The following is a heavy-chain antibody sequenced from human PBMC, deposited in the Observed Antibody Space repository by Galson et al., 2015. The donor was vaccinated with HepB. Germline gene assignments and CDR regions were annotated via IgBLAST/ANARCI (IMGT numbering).Heavy chain of an antibody. V-gene: IGHV3-23*01. CDR2: ISNSGGST. D-gene: IGHD5-24*01. Sequence: SLRLSCAASGFTFSNYAMSWVRQAPGKGLEWVSGISNSGGSTYYADSVKGRFTISRDNSENTLYLQMNSLRAEDTAVYYCAKDFRDDYNLSPIDYWGPGTLVTVSS. CDR1: GFTFSNYA. CDR3: AKDFRDDYNLSPIDY. J-gene: IGHJ4*02.